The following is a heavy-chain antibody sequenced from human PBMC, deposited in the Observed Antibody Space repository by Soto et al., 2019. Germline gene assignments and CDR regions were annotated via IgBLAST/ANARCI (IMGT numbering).Heavy chain of an antibody. J-gene: IGHJ6*02. CDR3: ARELVPAASHYHYYGMDV. Sequence: ASVKVSCKASGYTFTGYYMHWVRQAPGQGLEWMGWINPNSGGTNYAQKFQGRVTMTRDTSISTAYMELSRLRSDDTAVYYCARELVPAASHYHYYGMDVWGQGTTVTVSS. V-gene: IGHV1-2*02. CDR1: GYTFTGYY. D-gene: IGHD2-2*01. CDR2: INPNSGGT.